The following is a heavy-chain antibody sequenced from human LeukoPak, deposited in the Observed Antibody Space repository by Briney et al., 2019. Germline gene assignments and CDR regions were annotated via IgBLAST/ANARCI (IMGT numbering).Heavy chain of an antibody. CDR1: GDGFTRHT. CDR2: IRSTGDYI. V-gene: IGHV3-21*05. Sequence: GGSLRLSCAGSGDGFTRHTMNWVRRATGKGLEWISYIRSTGDYIYYADSVKGRFTISRDNARTSVYLQMNSLRVEDTAIYYCAREYDSRARFDSWGQGTLVTVSS. CDR3: AREYDSRARFDS. J-gene: IGHJ4*02. D-gene: IGHD6-13*01.